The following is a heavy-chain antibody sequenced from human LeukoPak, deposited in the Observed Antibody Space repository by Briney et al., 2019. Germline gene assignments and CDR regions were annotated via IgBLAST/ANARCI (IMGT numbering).Heavy chain of an antibody. J-gene: IGHJ4*02. D-gene: IGHD1-26*01. CDR2: IDPNTGGT. CDR3: ASLYDIVGTTVDY. CDR1: GYTFTNYY. Sequence: SVTVSCKTSGYTFTNYYIHWVRQAPGQGLEWMGRIDPNTGGTKSAKNFQGRVTMTRDTSISTAYMALSGLRSDDTAVYYCASLYDIVGTTVDYWGQGTLVTVSS. V-gene: IGHV1-2*06.